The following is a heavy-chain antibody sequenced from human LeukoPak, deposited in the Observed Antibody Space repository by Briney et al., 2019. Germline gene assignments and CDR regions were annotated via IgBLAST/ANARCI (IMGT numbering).Heavy chain of an antibody. Sequence: ASVKVSCKASGYTFTGYYMHWVRQAPGQGLEWMGWINPNSGGTIYAQKFQGRVTMTEDTSTDTAYMELSSLRSEDTAVYYCATVLSTTSPYYFDYWGQGTLVTVSS. CDR3: ATVLSTTSPYYFDY. V-gene: IGHV1-2*02. CDR2: INPNSGGT. J-gene: IGHJ4*02. CDR1: GYTFTGYY. D-gene: IGHD4-11*01.